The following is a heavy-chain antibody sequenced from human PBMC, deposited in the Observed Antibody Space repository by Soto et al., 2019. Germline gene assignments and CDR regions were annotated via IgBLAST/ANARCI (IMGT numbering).Heavy chain of an antibody. J-gene: IGHJ5*02. CDR1: GFPFSAYA. CDR2: IGGSGTTI. V-gene: IGHV3-23*01. D-gene: IGHD6-6*01. CDR3: ARSARTISWFDP. Sequence: GGSLRLSCVASGFPFSAYAMNWVRQTPGKGLEWVCGIGGSGTTIYCADSVKGRFTISRDNFGNTMYLQMNSVRVEDTAVYYCARSARTISWFDPWGQGARVTVSS.